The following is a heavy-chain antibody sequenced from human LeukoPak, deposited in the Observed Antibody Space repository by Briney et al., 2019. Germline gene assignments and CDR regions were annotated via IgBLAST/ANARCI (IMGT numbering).Heavy chain of an antibody. D-gene: IGHD5-18*01. CDR3: AREGDTATYFDY. Sequence: ASVKVSCKASGYTFTSYGISWVRQAPGQGLEWMGWISAYNGNTNYAQKLQGRVTMTTDTSTSTAYMELSRLRSDDTAVYYCAREGDTATYFDYWGQGTLVTVSS. CDR2: ISAYNGNT. V-gene: IGHV1-18*01. J-gene: IGHJ4*02. CDR1: GYTFTSYG.